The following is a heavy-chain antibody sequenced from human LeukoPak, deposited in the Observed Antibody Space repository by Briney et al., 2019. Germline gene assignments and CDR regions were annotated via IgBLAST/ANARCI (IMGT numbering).Heavy chain of an antibody. CDR3: AKGDDILTGDFDY. V-gene: IGHV3-23*01. CDR1: GFTFSSYS. D-gene: IGHD3-9*01. Sequence: GGSLRLSCVGSGFTFSSYSMSWVRQAPGKGLEWVSGISSSGGSAYYADSVKGRFTISRDNSKNTLYLQMNSLRAEDTAVYYCAKGDDILTGDFDYWSQGTLVTVSS. CDR2: ISSSGGSA. J-gene: IGHJ4*02.